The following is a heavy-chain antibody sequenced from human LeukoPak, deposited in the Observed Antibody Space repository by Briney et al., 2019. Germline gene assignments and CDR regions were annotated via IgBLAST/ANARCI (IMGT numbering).Heavy chain of an antibody. J-gene: IGHJ4*02. CDR1: GYTFTSYY. D-gene: IGHD2-15*01. V-gene: IGHV1-46*01. CDR2: INPSGGST. CDR3: ARVGRYCSGGSCYSLFDY. Sequence: GASVKVSCKASGYTFTSYYMHWVRQAPGQGLAWMGIINPSGGSTSYAQKFQGRVTMTRDTSTSTVYMELSSLRSEDTAVYYCARVGRYCSGGSCYSLFDYWGQGTLVTVSS.